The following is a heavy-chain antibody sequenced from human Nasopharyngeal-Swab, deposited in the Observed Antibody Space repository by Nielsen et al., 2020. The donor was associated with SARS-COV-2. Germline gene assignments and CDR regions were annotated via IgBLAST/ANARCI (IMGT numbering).Heavy chain of an antibody. Sequence: VSCKASGGTFSSYAISWVRQAPGQGLEWMGRIIPILGIANYAQKFQGRVTTTADKSTSTAYMELSSLRSEDTAVYYCARDLSWVVIAMNFDYWGQGTLVTVSS. CDR2: IIPILGIA. V-gene: IGHV1-69*04. J-gene: IGHJ4*02. D-gene: IGHD2-21*01. CDR1: GGTFSSYA. CDR3: ARDLSWVVIAMNFDY.